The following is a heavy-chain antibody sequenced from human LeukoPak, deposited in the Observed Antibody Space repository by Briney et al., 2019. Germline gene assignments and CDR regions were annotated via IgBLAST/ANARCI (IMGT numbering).Heavy chain of an antibody. Sequence: ASVKVSCKASGGTFSSYAISWVRQAPGQGLEWMGIINPSGGSTSYAQKFQGRVTMTRDTSTSTVYMELSSLRSEDTAVYYCARDGYSYGLDIDYWGQGTLVTVSS. CDR2: INPSGGST. V-gene: IGHV1-46*01. J-gene: IGHJ4*02. CDR1: GGTFSSYA. D-gene: IGHD5-18*01. CDR3: ARDGYSYGLDIDY.